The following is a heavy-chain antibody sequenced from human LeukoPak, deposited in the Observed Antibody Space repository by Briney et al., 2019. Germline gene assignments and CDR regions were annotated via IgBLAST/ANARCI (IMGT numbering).Heavy chain of an antibody. D-gene: IGHD4-11*01. Sequence: SETLSLTCAVYGGSFSGYYWSWIRQPPGKGLEWIGEINHSGSTNYNPSLKSRVTISVDTSKDQFSLKLSSVTAADTAVYYCARGRNYLPVDYWGQGTLVTVSS. V-gene: IGHV4-34*01. J-gene: IGHJ4*02. CDR3: ARGRNYLPVDY. CDR1: GGSFSGYY. CDR2: INHSGST.